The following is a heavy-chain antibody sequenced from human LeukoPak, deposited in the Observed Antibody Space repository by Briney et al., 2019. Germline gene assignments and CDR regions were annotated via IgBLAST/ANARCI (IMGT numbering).Heavy chain of an antibody. Sequence: GASVKVSCKASGGTFSSYAISWVRQAPGQGLEWMGGIIPIFGTANYAQKFQGRVTITTDESTSTAYMELSSLRSEDTAVYYCANLGYCSSTSCHDAFDIWGQGTMVTVYS. J-gene: IGHJ3*02. CDR1: GGTFSSYA. D-gene: IGHD2-2*01. CDR3: ANLGYCSSTSCHDAFDI. CDR2: IIPIFGTA. V-gene: IGHV1-69*05.